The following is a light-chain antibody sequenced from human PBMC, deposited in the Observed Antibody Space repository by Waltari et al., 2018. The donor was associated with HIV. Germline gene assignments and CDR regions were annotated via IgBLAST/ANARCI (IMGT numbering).Light chain of an antibody. CDR2: RNN. Sequence: QSVLTQPPSASGTPGQRVTISCSGSSSNIGRNYVYWYQQLPGTAPKLLIYRNNQRPSGVPDRFSGSKSGTSASLAISGLRSEDEADYYCETWNDSLSGYVFGTGTKVTV. J-gene: IGLJ1*01. CDR1: SSNIGRNY. CDR3: ETWNDSLSGYV. V-gene: IGLV1-47*01.